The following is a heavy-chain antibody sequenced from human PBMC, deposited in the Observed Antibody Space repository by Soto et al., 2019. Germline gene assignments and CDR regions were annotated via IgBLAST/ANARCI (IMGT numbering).Heavy chain of an antibody. V-gene: IGHV3-21*01. Sequence: EAHLVESGGGLVRPGGSLRLSCAASGFTFGSYSMNWVRQRPGKGLEWVCSISTSSSAIYYADSVKGRFTVSRDNAKNSLYLQINSLTVEDTAVYYCARGGASYDILTGYYNYYYYGMDVWGQGTPVTVS. D-gene: IGHD3-9*01. CDR3: ARGGASYDILTGYYNYYYYGMDV. CDR2: ISTSSSAI. CDR1: GFTFGSYS. J-gene: IGHJ6*02.